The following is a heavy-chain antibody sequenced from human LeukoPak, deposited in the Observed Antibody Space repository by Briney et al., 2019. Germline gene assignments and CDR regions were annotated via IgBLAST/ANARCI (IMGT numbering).Heavy chain of an antibody. CDR2: ISPYSGNT. Sequence: ASVTVSYKASGYLFINYGISWLRQAPGQGLECLGWISPYSGNTDYPQKLQGRVTINTDTSTPTAYMELTSLSFDDTAVYYCARTSGVSVAGSPYYFDFWGQGTLISVSS. CDR1: GYLFINYG. V-gene: IGHV1-18*01. CDR3: ARTSGVSVAGSPYYFDF. D-gene: IGHD6-13*01. J-gene: IGHJ4*02.